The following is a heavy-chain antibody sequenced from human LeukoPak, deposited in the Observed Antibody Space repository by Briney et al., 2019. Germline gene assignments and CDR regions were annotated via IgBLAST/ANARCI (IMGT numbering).Heavy chain of an antibody. V-gene: IGHV4-39*07. D-gene: IGHD2-21*02. CDR1: GGSISSSSYY. J-gene: IGHJ4*02. CDR3: ATYGDFPYCFHY. Sequence: PSETLSLTCTVSGGSISSSSYYWGWIRQPPGKGLEWIGEILHSGSTHYSPSLKSRVTISVDKSKNQFSLKLSSVTAADTAEYYCATYGDFPYCFHYWGQGTLVTVSS. CDR2: ILHSGST.